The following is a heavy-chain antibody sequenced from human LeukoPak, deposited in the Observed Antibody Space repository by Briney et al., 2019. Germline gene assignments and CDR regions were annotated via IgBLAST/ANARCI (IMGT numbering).Heavy chain of an antibody. CDR2: FDPEDGET. CDR1: GYTLTELS. CDR3: ATDIYSYGHSGMGY. J-gene: IGHJ4*02. Sequence: GASVKVSCKVSGYTLTELSMHWVRQAPGKGLEWMGCFDPEDGETIYAQKFQGRVTMTEDTSTDTAYMELSSLRSEDTAVYYCATDIYSYGHSGMGYWGQGTLVTVSS. V-gene: IGHV1-24*01. D-gene: IGHD5-18*01.